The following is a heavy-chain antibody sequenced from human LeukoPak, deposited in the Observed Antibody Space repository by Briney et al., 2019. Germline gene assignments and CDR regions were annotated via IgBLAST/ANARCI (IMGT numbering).Heavy chain of an antibody. CDR3: ARGRLGYYGSGSYHKGFDP. J-gene: IGHJ5*02. V-gene: IGHV4-34*01. CDR2: INRSGST. CDR1: GGSFSGYY. D-gene: IGHD3-10*01. Sequence: SETLSLTCAVYGGSFSGYYWSWIRQPPGKGLEWIGEINRSGSTNYNPSLKSRVTISVDTSKNQFSLKLSSVTAADTAVYYCARGRLGYYGSGSYHKGFDPWGQGTLATVSS.